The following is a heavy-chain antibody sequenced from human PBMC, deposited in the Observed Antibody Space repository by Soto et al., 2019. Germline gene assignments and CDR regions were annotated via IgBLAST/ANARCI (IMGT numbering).Heavy chain of an antibody. CDR1: GGSISSSNW. V-gene: IGHV4-4*02. CDR3: ARDRLAAAGAGLNY. CDR2: IYHSGST. Sequence: PSETLSLTCAVSGGSISSSNWWSWVRQPPGKGLEWIGEIYHSGSTNYNPSLKSRVTISVDKSRNQFSLKVTSVSAADTALYYCARDRLAAAGAGLNYWGQGTLVTVSS. D-gene: IGHD6-13*01. J-gene: IGHJ4*02.